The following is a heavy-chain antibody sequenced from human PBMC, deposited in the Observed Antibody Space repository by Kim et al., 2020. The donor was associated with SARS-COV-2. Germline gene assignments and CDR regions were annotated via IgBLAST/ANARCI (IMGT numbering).Heavy chain of an antibody. Sequence: GGSLRLSCAASGFTFSDYALHWVRQAPGKGLEWVAVISYDGRNKSYAESVKGRFTISRDNSKNTLYLQMNSLRADDTAVYYCARDRWGPMTGTTSRGDYWGQGTLVTVSS. CDR2: ISYDGRNK. V-gene: IGHV3-30*04. J-gene: IGHJ4*02. D-gene: IGHD1-1*01. CDR1: GFTFSDYA. CDR3: ARDRWGPMTGTTSRGDY.